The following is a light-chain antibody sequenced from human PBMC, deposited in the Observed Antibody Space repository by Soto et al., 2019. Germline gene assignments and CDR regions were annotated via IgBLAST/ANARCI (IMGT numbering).Light chain of an antibody. V-gene: IGLV1-40*01. J-gene: IGLJ1*01. CDR1: NSNIGAGYD. CDR2: VNS. CDR3: SSYTTSSTVV. Sequence: QSVLTQPPSVSGAPGQRVTISCTGTNSNIGAGYDVHWYRQLPGTAPKLLIYVNSNRPSGVSDRFSGSKSGNTASLTISGLQPEDEADYYCSSYTTSSTVVFGTGTKLTVL.